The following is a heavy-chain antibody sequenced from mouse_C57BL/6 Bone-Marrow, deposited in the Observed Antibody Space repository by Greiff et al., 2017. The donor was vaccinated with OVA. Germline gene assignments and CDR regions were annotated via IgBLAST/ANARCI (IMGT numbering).Heavy chain of an antibody. Sequence: VQLKQSGTVLARPGASVKMSCKTSGYTFTSYWMHWVKQRPGQGLEWIGAIYPGNSDTSYNQKFKGKAKLTAVTSASTAYMELSSLTNEDSAVYYCTTLYYGSYYFDYWGQGTTLTVSS. J-gene: IGHJ2*01. D-gene: IGHD1-1*01. CDR1: GYTFTSYW. V-gene: IGHV1-5*01. CDR3: TTLYYGSYYFDY. CDR2: IYPGNSDT.